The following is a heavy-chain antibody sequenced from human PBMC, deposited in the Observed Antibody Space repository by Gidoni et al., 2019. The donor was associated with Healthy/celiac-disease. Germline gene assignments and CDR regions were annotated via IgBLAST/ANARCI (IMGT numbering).Heavy chain of an antibody. D-gene: IGHD3-3*02. J-gene: IGHJ5*02. CDR2: INHSGST. CDR3: ARGKMPISRITQIDA. Sequence: QVQLQQWGAGLLKPSETLSLTCAVYGGSFSGYYWSWIRQPPGKRLEWIGEINHSGSTNYTPFIKSRVTISVYPSKNQFSLKLSSLTAADTVVYYCARGKMPISRITQIDAWGQGTLVTVSP. CDR1: GGSFSGYY. V-gene: IGHV4-34*01.